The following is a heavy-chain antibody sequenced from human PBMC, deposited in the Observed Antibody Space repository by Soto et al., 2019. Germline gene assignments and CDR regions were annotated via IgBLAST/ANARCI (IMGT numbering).Heavy chain of an antibody. J-gene: IGHJ6*02. Sequence: GPSVKVSCKASGYTFTSYYMHWVRQAPGQGLEWMGIINPSGGSTSYAQKFQGRVTMTRDTSTSTVYMELSSLRSEDTAVYYCARDRYCSGGSCYSTYYYYYYGMDVWGQGTTVTVSS. CDR2: INPSGGST. V-gene: IGHV1-46*01. CDR3: ARDRYCSGGSCYSTYYYYYYGMDV. D-gene: IGHD2-15*01. CDR1: GYTFTSYY.